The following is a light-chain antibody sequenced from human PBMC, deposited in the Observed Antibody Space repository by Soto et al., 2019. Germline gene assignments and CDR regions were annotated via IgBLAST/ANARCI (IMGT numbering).Light chain of an antibody. CDR1: QSVGSN. J-gene: IGKJ3*01. CDR2: AAS. Sequence: EIVMTQSPATLSVSSGERATLSCRSIQSVGSNLAWYPQKPGQPPRLLIYAASTRATGITARCSGSGSGTEFTLTIRSLQSEDLAVYYCQQHSSRSPFTFGPGTKLDAK. V-gene: IGKV3-15*01. CDR3: QQHSSRSPFT.